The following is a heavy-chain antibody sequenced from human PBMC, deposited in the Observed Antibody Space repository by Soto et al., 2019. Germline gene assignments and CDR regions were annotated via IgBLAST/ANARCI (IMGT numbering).Heavy chain of an antibody. Sequence: QVHLVQSGAEVKKPGASVKVSCKASGYTFTSYGITWVRQAPGQGLEWMGWISAHNGNTDYAQKLQGRVIVTRDPSTSTAYMELRSRISDDTAVYYGARGRYGDYWGQGALVTVSS. V-gene: IGHV1-18*01. J-gene: IGHJ4*02. CDR2: ISAHNGNT. D-gene: IGHD1-1*01. CDR3: ARGRYGDY. CDR1: GYTFTSYG.